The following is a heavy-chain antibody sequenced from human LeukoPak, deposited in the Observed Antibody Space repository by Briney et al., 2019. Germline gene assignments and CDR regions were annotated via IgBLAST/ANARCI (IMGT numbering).Heavy chain of an antibody. CDR1: GFTFDDSA. CDR2: ISWNGGSI. V-gene: IGHV3-9*01. CDR3: AREGGGCSSTSCDADAFDI. Sequence: GGSLRLSCATSGFTFDDSAMHWVRQTPGKGLEWVSGISWNGGSIGYADSVKGRFTISRDNAKNSLYLQMNSLRAEDTAVYYCAREGGGCSSTSCDADAFDIWGQGTMVTVSS. J-gene: IGHJ3*02. D-gene: IGHD2-2*01.